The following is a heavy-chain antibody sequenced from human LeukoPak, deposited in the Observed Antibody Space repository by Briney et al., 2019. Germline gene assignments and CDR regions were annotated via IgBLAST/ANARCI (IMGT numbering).Heavy chain of an antibody. V-gene: IGHV3-48*03. CDR2: ISGIGGTI. CDR1: GFTFSSYE. J-gene: IGHJ1*01. Sequence: GGPLTLSCAASGFTFSSYEMNWVRQAPGKGLEWVSYISGIGGTIYYSDSVKGRFTISRDNAKNSLYLQMNSPRAEDTAVYYCARHTSAVAGNIWGQGTLVTVSS. D-gene: IGHD6-19*01. CDR3: ARHTSAVAGNI.